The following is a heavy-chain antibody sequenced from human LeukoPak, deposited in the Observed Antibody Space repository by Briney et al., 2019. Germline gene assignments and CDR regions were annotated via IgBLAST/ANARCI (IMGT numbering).Heavy chain of an antibody. V-gene: IGHV3-23*01. Sequence: GGSLRLSCAASGFTFSSYAMSWGRQAPGKGLEWVSAISGSGGSTYYADAVEGRFIISRDNSKNTLYLQMNSLRADDTAVYYCATPPGGEVDDWGQGTLVTVSS. CDR3: ATPPGGEVDD. J-gene: IGHJ4*02. D-gene: IGHD2-21*01. CDR2: ISGSGGST. CDR1: GFTFSSYA.